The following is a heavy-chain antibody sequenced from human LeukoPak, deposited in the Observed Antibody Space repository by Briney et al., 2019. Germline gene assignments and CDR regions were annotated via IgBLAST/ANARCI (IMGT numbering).Heavy chain of an antibody. CDR2: IIPIFDTA. CDR3: ARGRQLVSSQSWFDP. D-gene: IGHD6-13*01. J-gene: IGHJ5*02. V-gene: IGHV1-69*13. CDR1: GGTFSSYG. Sequence: SVKVSCKASGGTFSSYGISWVRQAPGQGLEWMGGIIPIFDTANYAQNFQGRVTITADESTNTAYMELSSLKSEDTAVYFCARGRQLVSSQSWFDPWGQGTLVTVSS.